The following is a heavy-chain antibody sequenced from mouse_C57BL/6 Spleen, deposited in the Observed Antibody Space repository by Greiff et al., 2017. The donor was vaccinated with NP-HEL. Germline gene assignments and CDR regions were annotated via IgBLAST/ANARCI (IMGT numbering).Heavy chain of an antibody. Sequence: EVKLVESGGGLVKPGGSLKLSCAASGFTFSDYGMHWVRQAPEKGLEWVAYISSGSSTIYYADTVKGRFTISRDNAKNTLFLQMTSLRSEDTAMYYCARGPDDYYGSSYGYFDVWGTGTTVTVSS. D-gene: IGHD1-1*01. CDR3: ARGPDDYYGSSYGYFDV. CDR2: ISSGSSTI. V-gene: IGHV5-17*01. J-gene: IGHJ1*03. CDR1: GFTFSDYG.